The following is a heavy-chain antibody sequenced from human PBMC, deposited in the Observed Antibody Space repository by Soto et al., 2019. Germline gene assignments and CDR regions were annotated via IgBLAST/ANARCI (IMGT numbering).Heavy chain of an antibody. Sequence: SETLSLTCSVSGGSISSSSHYWDWIRQPPGKGLEWIGNVYFSGSTYYNPSLKTRVTISVDTSKNQFSLKLTSVIATDTAVYYCASHSPDIVGTRGMDVWGQGTTVTVSS. CDR3: ASHSPDIVGTRGMDV. V-gene: IGHV4-39*01. CDR2: VYFSGST. D-gene: IGHD5-12*01. J-gene: IGHJ6*02. CDR1: GGSISSSSHY.